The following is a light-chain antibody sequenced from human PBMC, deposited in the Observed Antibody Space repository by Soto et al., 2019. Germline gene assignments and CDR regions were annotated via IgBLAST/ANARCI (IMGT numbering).Light chain of an antibody. CDR2: RNN. J-gene: IGLJ2*01. Sequence: QAVVTQPPSASGTPGQRVTISCSGSSSNLGRHYVYWYQQLPGTAPKLLIYRNNQRPSGVPDRFSGSKSGTSASLAISGLRSEDEADYYCAAWDDNLSGLFGGGTKLTVL. CDR3: AAWDDNLSGL. CDR1: SSNLGRHY. V-gene: IGLV1-47*01.